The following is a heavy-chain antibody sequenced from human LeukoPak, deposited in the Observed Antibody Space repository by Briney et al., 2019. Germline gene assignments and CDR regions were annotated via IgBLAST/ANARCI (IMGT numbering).Heavy chain of an antibody. CDR2: IYHSGST. D-gene: IGHD1-14*01. CDR1: GDSISSYNW. Sequence: SETLSLTCGVSGDSISSYNWWSWVRQPPGRRLEWIGEIYHSGSTNYNPSLKTRVTISVDKSKNQFFLKLRSVTAEDTALYYCARDWGITDYYMDVWGKGTTVTVSS. CDR3: ARDWGITDYYMDV. V-gene: IGHV4-4*02. J-gene: IGHJ6*03.